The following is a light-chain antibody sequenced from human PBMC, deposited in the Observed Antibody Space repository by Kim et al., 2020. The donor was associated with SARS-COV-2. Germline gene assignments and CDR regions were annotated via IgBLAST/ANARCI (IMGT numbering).Light chain of an antibody. J-gene: IGKJ1*01. Sequence: ASVGDRVTITCRASHSINSWLAWYQQKPGTAPKLLIYKTSNLESGVPSRFSGSGSGTEFTLTISSLQPDDFATYYCQQYDGSLRTFGQGTKVDIK. CDR2: KTS. CDR3: QQYDGSLRT. CDR1: HSINSW. V-gene: IGKV1-5*03.